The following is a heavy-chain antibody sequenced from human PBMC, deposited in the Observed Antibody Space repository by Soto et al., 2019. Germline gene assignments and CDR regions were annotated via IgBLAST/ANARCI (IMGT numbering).Heavy chain of an antibody. J-gene: IGHJ6*02. CDR1: GYRFTSYG. CDR2: ISAYDDNT. CDR3: ARGGYYDSSGSRNYHYYGMNV. D-gene: IGHD3-22*01. V-gene: IGHV1-18*01. Sequence: ASVKVSCKASGYRFTSYGISWVRQAPGQGLEWLGWISAYDDNTKYAQTLQGRVSMSTDTSTNTAYMELRSLRSDDTAMYYCARGGYYDSSGSRNYHYYGMNVWGQGTTVIVSS.